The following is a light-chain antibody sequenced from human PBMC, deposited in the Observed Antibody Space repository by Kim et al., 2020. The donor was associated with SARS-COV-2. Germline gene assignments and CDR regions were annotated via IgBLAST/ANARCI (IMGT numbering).Light chain of an antibody. CDR2: AVT. J-gene: IGLJ2*01. V-gene: IGLV2-14*03. CDR3: APSGSDHTVI. CDR1: RRDVGRSDY. Sequence: ITISCTGTRRDVGRSDYVSWDQQHAGTAPNVVIYAVTNRPSGVSTRFSGSKSGNTASLTISGLQAEDEADYCCAPSGSDHTVIFGGGTQLTVL.